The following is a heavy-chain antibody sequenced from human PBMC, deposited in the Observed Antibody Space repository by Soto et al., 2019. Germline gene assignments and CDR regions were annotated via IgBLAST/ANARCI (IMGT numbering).Heavy chain of an antibody. V-gene: IGHV1-69*13. D-gene: IGHD2-21*02. CDR3: ASCGGDCFHFDC. Sequence: SVKVSCKASGGTFSSYAISWVRQAPGQGLEWMGGIIPIFGTANYAQKFQGRVTITADESTSTAYMELSSLRSEDTAVYYCASCGGDCFHFDCWGQGTLVTVSS. CDR2: IIPIFGTA. CDR1: GGTFSSYA. J-gene: IGHJ4*02.